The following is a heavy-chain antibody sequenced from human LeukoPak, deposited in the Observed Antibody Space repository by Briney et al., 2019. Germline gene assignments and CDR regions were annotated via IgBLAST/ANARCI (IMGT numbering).Heavy chain of an antibody. CDR1: GASISSSSYS. CDR3: ARHSTSSGYSPFNY. CDR2: IYYSGST. J-gene: IGHJ4*02. V-gene: IGHV4-39*01. D-gene: IGHD3-22*01. Sequence: SETLSLTCTVSGASISSSSYSWGWIRQPPGKGLEWIGSIYYSGSTYYNPSLKSRVTISVDTSKNQFSLKLSSVTAADTAVYYCARHSTSSGYSPFNYWGQGTLVTVSS.